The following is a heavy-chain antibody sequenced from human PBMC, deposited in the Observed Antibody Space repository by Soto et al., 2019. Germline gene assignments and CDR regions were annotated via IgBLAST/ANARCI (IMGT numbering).Heavy chain of an antibody. CDR3: ARDRLLYYDILTGYYMPHNRVGAFDI. Sequence: TSETLSLTCTVSGGSISSGGYYWSWIRQHPGKGLEWIGYIHYSGSTYYNPSLKSRVTISVDTSKNQFSLKLSSVTAADTAVYYCARDRLLYYDILTGYYMPHNRVGAFDIWGQGTMVTVSS. CDR1: GGSISSGGYY. J-gene: IGHJ3*02. D-gene: IGHD3-9*01. CDR2: IHYSGST. V-gene: IGHV4-31*03.